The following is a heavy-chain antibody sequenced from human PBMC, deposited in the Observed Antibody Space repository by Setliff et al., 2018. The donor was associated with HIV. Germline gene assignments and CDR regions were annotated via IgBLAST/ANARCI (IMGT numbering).Heavy chain of an antibody. J-gene: IGHJ4*02. D-gene: IGHD3-22*01. CDR3: ACLPPRYDSSGYYFDY. CDR2: IYHTGSS. V-gene: IGHV4-38-2*01. Sequence: SETLSLTCDVSGFSISCRYYWGGIRQSPGKGLEWIGNIYHTGSSYYNPSLNDRATISRDTSKNQFSLKMNSVTAADTAVYYCACLPPRYDSSGYYFDYWGQGTLVTVSS. CDR1: GFSISCRYY.